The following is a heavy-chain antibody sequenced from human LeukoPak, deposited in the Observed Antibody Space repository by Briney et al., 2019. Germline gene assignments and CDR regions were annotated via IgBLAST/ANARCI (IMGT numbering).Heavy chain of an antibody. D-gene: IGHD3-3*01. CDR3: ARGGITIFGVDQEYYFDY. V-gene: IGHV1-18*01. J-gene: IGHJ4*02. CDR2: ISAYNGNT. CDR1: GDTFTSYG. Sequence: ASVKVTCKAYGDTFTSYGISWVRQAPGQGLEWMGWISAYNGNTNYAQKLQGRVTMTTDTSTSTAYMELRSLRSDDTAVYYCARGGITIFGVDQEYYFDYWGQGTLVTVSS.